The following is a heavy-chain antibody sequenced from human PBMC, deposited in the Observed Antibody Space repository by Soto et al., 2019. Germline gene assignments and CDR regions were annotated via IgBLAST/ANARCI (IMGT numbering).Heavy chain of an antibody. CDR1: GFSFGTYT. J-gene: IGHJ4*02. CDR3: AKHLIGGRLQSPFDL. D-gene: IGHD3-22*01. CDR2: LSDSVGTT. V-gene: IGHV3-23*01. Sequence: EVQLLESGGGVVQPGGSLRLSCAVSGFSFGTYTVNWVRQAPGMGLEWVSGLSDSVGTTHYAYSVKGRFTISRDKSKNTLYLQMNNLRAEDTAVYYCAKHLIGGRLQSPFDLWGQVTQVTVSS.